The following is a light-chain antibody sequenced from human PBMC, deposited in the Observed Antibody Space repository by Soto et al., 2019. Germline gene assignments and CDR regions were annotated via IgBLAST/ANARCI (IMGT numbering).Light chain of an antibody. J-gene: IGLJ1*01. CDR3: GSYTRDSARYV. Sequence: QSALTQPASVSGSPGQSITISCAATSSDYVSWYQQHPGKAPKLIIYEVSNRPTGVSNRFSGSKSGNTASLIISGLQADDEADYYCGSYTRDSARYVFGSGTKLTVL. CDR1: SSDY. V-gene: IGLV2-14*01. CDR2: EVS.